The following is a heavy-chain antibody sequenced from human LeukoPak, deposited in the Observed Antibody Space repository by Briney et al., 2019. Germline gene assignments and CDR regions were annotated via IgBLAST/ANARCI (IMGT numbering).Heavy chain of an antibody. CDR2: IKQDGSEK. D-gene: IGHD2-2*01. CDR3: ARGLWIVVVPAASDY. Sequence: TGGSLRLSCAASGFTFSSYWMSWVRQAPGKGLEWVANIKQDGSEKYYEDSVKGRFTISRDNAKNSLYLQMNSLRAEDTAVYYCARGLWIVVVPAASDYWGQGTLVTVSS. CDR1: GFTFSSYW. J-gene: IGHJ4*02. V-gene: IGHV3-7*01.